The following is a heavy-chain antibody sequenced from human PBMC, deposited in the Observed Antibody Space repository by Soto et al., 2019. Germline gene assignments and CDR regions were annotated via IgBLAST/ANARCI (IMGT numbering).Heavy chain of an antibody. V-gene: IGHV1-2*02. J-gene: IGHJ6*02. CDR2: INPNSGGT. CDR3: ARFGGGYADYYYGMDV. Sequence: ASVKVSCKASGYTFTGYYMHWVRQAPGQGLEWTGWINPNSGGTNYAQKFQGRVTMTRDTSISTAYMELSRLRSDDTAVYYCARFGGGYADYYYGMDVWGQGTTVTVSS. CDR1: GYTFTGYY. D-gene: IGHD5-12*01.